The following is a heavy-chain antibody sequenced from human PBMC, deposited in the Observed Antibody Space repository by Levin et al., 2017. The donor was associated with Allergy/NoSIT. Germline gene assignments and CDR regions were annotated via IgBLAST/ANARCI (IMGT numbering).Heavy chain of an antibody. J-gene: IGHJ4*02. D-gene: IGHD4-23*01. CDR2: IFPGDSDT. CDR3: ARRDSDGSNSFDY. Sequence: GESLKISCQASGYSFTSYWFGWVRQRPGKGLEWMGRIFPGDSDTRVSPSFQGQIIMSVDKSISTAYLQWTSLKASDRAMYYCARRDSDGSNSFDYWGQGTLVIVSS. CDR1: GYSFTSYW. V-gene: IGHV5-51*01.